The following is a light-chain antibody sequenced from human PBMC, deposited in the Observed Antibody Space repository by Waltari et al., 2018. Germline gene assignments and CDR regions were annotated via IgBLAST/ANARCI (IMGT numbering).Light chain of an antibody. CDR3: SSYMDTTTLEL. J-gene: IGLJ2*01. CDR1: RSDIGSYNY. CDR2: DVT. V-gene: IGLV2-14*03. Sequence: QSALTQPASVSGSPGQSITISCTGTRSDIGSYNYVSSYQQHPGKAPKLIIYDVTNRPSGVSNRFSGSKSGNTASLTISGLQAEDEADYYCSSYMDTTTLELFGGGTSLTVL.